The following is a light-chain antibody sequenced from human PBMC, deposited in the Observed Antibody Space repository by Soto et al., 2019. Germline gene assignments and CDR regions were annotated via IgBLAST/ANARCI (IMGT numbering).Light chain of an antibody. Sequence: EIVMTQSPVTLSVSPGERATLSCRASQSISSNLAWYQHKPGQAPRLLISGASIRATGIPARFSGSGSRTEFTLTISSLQSEDFAVYYCQHYDSWPRTFGQGTKVDIK. V-gene: IGKV3-15*01. CDR1: QSISSN. CDR3: QHYDSWPRT. CDR2: GAS. J-gene: IGKJ1*01.